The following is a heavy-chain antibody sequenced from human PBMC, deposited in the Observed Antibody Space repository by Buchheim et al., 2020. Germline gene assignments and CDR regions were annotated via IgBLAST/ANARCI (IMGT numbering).Heavy chain of an antibody. CDR2: IYSGGST. CDR3: ARGPYSYYDFWSDPEVQDV. CDR1: GFTVSSNY. Sequence: EVQLVESGGGLIQPGGSLRLSCAASGFTVSSNYMSWVRQAPGKGLEWVSVIYSGGSTYYADSVKGRFTISRDNSKNTLYLQMNSLRAEDTAVYYCARGPYSYYDFWSDPEVQDVWGKGTT. D-gene: IGHD3-3*01. J-gene: IGHJ6*03. V-gene: IGHV3-53*01.